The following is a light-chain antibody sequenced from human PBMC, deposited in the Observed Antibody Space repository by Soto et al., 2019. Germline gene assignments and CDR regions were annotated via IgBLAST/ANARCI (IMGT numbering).Light chain of an antibody. J-gene: IGLJ2*01. V-gene: IGLV4-69*01. CDR3: QTWGTGIHEGV. CDR2: LNSDGSH. CDR1: SGHSSYA. Sequence: QLVLTQSPSASASLGASVKLTCTLSSGHSSYAIAWHQQQPEKGPRYLMKLNSDGSHSKGDGIPDRFSGSSSGAERYLTMSSLQSEDEADYYCQTWGTGIHEGVFGGGTKVTVL.